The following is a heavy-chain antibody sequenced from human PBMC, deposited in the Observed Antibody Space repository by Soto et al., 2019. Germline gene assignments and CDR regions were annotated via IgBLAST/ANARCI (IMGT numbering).Heavy chain of an antibody. Sequence: EVQLLESGGGLVQPGGSLRLSCGASGFTFSSYAMSWVRQAPGKGLEWVSAIGGSGGSTYYADSVKGRFTISRDNSKNTLYLQMNSLRAEDTAVYYCAKRRGSSGHHDAFDIWGQGTMVTVSS. D-gene: IGHD3-22*01. CDR2: IGGSGGST. V-gene: IGHV3-23*01. CDR3: AKRRGSSGHHDAFDI. J-gene: IGHJ3*02. CDR1: GFTFSSYA.